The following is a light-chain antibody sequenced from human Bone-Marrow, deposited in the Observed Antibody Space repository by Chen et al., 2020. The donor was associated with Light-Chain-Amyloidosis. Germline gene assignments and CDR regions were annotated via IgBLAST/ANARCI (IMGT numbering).Light chain of an antibody. CDR3: QSADSSGTYEVI. CDR2: RDT. CDR1: DLPTKY. Sequence: SYELTQPPSVSVSPGQTSRFTCSGDDLPTKYAYWYQQKTGQAPVLVIHRDTERPSGISERFSGSSSGTTATLTISGVQAEDEADYHCQSADSSGTYEVIIGGGTKLTVL. V-gene: IGLV3-25*03. J-gene: IGLJ2*01.